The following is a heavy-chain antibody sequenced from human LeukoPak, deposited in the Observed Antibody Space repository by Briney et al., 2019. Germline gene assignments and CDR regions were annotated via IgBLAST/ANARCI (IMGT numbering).Heavy chain of an antibody. D-gene: IGHD1-26*01. J-gene: IGHJ4*02. Sequence: GGSLRLSCAASEFSFTNYAMHWVRQAPGKGLEWVAVISYDGSNKYYADSVKGRFTISRDNSKNTLYLQMNSLRAEDTAVYYCAGGSYSGYYWGQGTLVTVSS. CDR3: AGGSYSGYY. CDR1: EFSFTNYA. V-gene: IGHV3-30*04. CDR2: ISYDGSNK.